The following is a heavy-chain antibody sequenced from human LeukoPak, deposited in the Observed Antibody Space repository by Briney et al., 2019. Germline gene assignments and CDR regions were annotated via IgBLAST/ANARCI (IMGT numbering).Heavy chain of an antibody. CDR3: ARNENSGWGYFDY. Sequence: PGGSLRLSCAVSRFTFNSYAMSWVRQAPGKGLEWVSVIGGSNGITFYVGSVKGRFTIFRDNSEDTLYLQMNSLRAEDTAVYYCARNENSGWGYFDYWGQGTLVTVSS. D-gene: IGHD5-12*01. J-gene: IGHJ4*02. CDR2: IGGSNGIT. V-gene: IGHV3-23*01. CDR1: RFTFNSYA.